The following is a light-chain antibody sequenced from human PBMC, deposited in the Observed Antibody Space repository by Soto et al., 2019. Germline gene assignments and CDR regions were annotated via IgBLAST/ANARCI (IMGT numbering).Light chain of an antibody. J-gene: IGKJ4*01. V-gene: IGKV1-9*01. CDR3: QQLNRYPT. CDR1: QGMSTY. CDR2: AAY. Sequence: IQVTQSPSSLSASVGDRITITCRASQGMSTYLAWYQQNPGKAHKLLIYAAYTLQSGVQSRFSGGGAGTDFTLNISSRRPEDFATYYCQQLNRYPTFGGGTKVEIK.